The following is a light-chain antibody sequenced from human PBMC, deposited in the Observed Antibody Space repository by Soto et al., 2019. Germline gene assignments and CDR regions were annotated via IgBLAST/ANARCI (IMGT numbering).Light chain of an antibody. Sequence: EIVMTQSPATLSVSPGERATLSCRASQSVSNNLAWYQKKPGQAPRLLIYGASTRATGIPARFSGSGSGTEXXXXXXSLQSEDXXFYYCQQYNNWWTFGQGTRVDIK. CDR1: QSVSNN. CDR3: QQYNNWWT. V-gene: IGKV3-15*01. J-gene: IGKJ1*01. CDR2: GAS.